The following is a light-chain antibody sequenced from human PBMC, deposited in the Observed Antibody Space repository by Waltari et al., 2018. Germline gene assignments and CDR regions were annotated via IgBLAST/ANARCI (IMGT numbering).Light chain of an antibody. CDR2: NVS. J-gene: IGKJ1*01. CDR1: QSLVNSDGITY. Sequence: DVVMTQSPLSLPATLGQPASIPCRFSQSLVNSDGITYLNWFQQRPGQSPRPLIYNVSNRDSGVPDRFSGSGSGTDFTLKISRVETEDVGVYYCMHSVQWPWTFGQGTKVEIK. CDR3: MHSVQWPWT. V-gene: IGKV2-30*01.